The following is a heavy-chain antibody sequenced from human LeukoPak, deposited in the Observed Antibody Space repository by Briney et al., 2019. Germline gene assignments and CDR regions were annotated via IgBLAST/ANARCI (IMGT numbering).Heavy chain of an antibody. CDR1: GGTFSSYA. Sequence: GASVKVSCKASGGTFSSYAISWVRQAPGQGLESMGGMIPIFGTANYAQKFQGRVTITADESTSTAYMELSSLRSEDTAVYYCARESPQGGIDYWGQGTLVTVSS. V-gene: IGHV1-69*13. CDR2: MIPIFGTA. D-gene: IGHD3-16*01. J-gene: IGHJ4*02. CDR3: ARESPQGGIDY.